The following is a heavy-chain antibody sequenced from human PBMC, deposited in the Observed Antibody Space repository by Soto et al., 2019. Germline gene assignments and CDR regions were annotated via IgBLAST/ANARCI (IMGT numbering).Heavy chain of an antibody. CDR1: GGSISSGDYY. D-gene: IGHD3-10*01. J-gene: IGHJ6*04. Sequence: SETLSLTCTFSGGSISSGDYYWSWIRQPPGKGLEWIGYIYYSGSTYYNPSLKSRVTISVDTSKNQFSLKLSSVTAADTAVDDWARDSYGSGSCMDVWGKGTTVPVSS. V-gene: IGHV4-30-4*01. CDR2: IYYSGST. CDR3: ARDSYGSGSCMDV.